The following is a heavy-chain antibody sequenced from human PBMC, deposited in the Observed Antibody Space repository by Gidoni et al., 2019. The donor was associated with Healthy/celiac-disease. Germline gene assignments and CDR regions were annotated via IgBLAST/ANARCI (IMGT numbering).Heavy chain of an antibody. CDR2: IYYSGST. V-gene: IGHV4-59*01. D-gene: IGHD1-1*01. CDR3: ARDLRGTGGDSTKAHWFDP. Sequence: QVQLQESGPGLVKPSETLSLTCTVSGGSISSYYWSWIRQPPGKGLEWIGYIYYSGSTNYNPSLKSRVTISVDTSKNQFSLKLSSVTAADTAVYYCARDLRGTGGDSTKAHWFDPWGQGTLVTVSS. CDR1: GGSISSYY. J-gene: IGHJ5*02.